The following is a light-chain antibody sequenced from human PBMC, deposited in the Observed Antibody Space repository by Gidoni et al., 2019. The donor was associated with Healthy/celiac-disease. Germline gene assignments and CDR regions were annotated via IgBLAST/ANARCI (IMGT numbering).Light chain of an antibody. CDR1: QGISNY. Sequence: DFQMTQYTSSLSASVGDRVTITCRASQGISNYLAWYQQKPGKVPKLLLYAASTLHSGVPSRFSGSGSGTDFTLTISSLQPEDVATYYCQKYNSAPRVTFGQGTRLEIK. J-gene: IGKJ5*01. V-gene: IGKV1-27*01. CDR2: AAS. CDR3: QKYNSAPRVT.